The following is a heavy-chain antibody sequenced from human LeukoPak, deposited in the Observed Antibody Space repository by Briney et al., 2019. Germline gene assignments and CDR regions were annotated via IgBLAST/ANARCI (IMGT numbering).Heavy chain of an antibody. V-gene: IGHV3-15*07. CDR2: IKSKTDGGTT. Sequence: GGSLRLSCAASGFTFSSYWMNWVRQAPRKGLEWVGRIKSKTDGGTTDYAAPVKGRFTISRDDSKNTLYLQMNSLKTEDTAVYYCTTAGGYYDSSGYSKWGQGTLVTVSS. CDR1: GFTFSSYW. CDR3: TTAGGYYDSSGYSK. J-gene: IGHJ4*02. D-gene: IGHD3-22*01.